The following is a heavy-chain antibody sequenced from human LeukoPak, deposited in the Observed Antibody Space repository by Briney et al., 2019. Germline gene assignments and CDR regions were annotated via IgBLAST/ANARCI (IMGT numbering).Heavy chain of an antibody. J-gene: IGHJ4*02. CDR1: GGSISSYY. D-gene: IGHD5-12*01. V-gene: IGHV4-59*01. CDR2: IYYSGST. Sequence: SETLSLTCTVSGGSISSYYWSWIRQPPGKGLEWIAYIYYSGSTKYNPSLKSRVTISGDTSKKQFSLKLSSVTAADTAVYYCARGYSGYDPTYFDYWGQGTLVTVSS. CDR3: ARGYSGYDPTYFDY.